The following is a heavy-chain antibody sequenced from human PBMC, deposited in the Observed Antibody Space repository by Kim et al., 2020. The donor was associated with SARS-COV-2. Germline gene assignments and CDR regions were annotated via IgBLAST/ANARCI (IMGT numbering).Heavy chain of an antibody. V-gene: IGHV3-48*02. D-gene: IGHD1-26*01. J-gene: IGHJ6*01. CDR2: ISSSSNTT. Sequence: GGSLRLSCAASGFTFNNYDISWVRQAPGKGLEWVSYISSSSNTTYYADSVKGRFTISRDNAKNSLYLQMNSLRDEDTAVYYCARDGRAVSGNYDYDMDVWGQGTAVTVSS. CDR1: GFTFNNYD. CDR3: ARDGRAVSGNYDYDMDV.